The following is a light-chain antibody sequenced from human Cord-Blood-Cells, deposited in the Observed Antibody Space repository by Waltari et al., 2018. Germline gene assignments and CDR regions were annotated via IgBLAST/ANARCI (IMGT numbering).Light chain of an antibody. CDR2: GAS. CDR3: QQYGSSPYT. J-gene: IGKJ2*01. Sequence: DIVLTQSPGTLSLSPGERATIPCRASQSVSSSYLAWYQQKPGQAPRLLIYGASSRATGIPDRFSGSGSGTDFTLTISRLEPEDFAVYYCQQYGSSPYTFGQGTKLEIK. V-gene: IGKV3-20*01. CDR1: QSVSSSY.